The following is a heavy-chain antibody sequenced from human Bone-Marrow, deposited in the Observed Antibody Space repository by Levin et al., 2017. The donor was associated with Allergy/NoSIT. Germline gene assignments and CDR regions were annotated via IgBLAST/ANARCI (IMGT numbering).Heavy chain of an antibody. V-gene: IGHV3-23*01. J-gene: IGHJ4*02. CDR1: GFSLDDYP. CDR3: ARGCYTKNGFDL. CDR2: VDVSGVTT. D-gene: IGHD2-8*01. Sequence: PGGSLRLSCAAAGFSLDDYPIHWVRQSPGKGLEWVAGVDVSGVTTLHGESVKGRFTVSGDSYKNTVDLQMDRLTAEDTAIYYCARGCYTKNGFDLWGQGTLVSVSS.